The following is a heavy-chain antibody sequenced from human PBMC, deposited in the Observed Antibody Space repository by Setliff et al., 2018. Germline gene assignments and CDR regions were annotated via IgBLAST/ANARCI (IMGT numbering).Heavy chain of an antibody. J-gene: IGHJ6*03. D-gene: IGHD6-19*01. V-gene: IGHV1-18*01. CDR2: ISLYDGHT. CDR1: GYNFKTYA. CDR3: ARGPSGWSSATSRYYFYMDV. Sequence: ASVKVSCKASGYNFKTYAISWVRQAPGQGLEWMGFISLYDGHTNYAQNFQGRLTVTTDTSTSTAYMELTSLRSDDTAVYYCARGPSGWSSATSRYYFYMDVWGKGTTVTVSS.